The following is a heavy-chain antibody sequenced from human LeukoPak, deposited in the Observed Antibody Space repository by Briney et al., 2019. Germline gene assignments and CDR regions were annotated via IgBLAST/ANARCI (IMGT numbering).Heavy chain of an antibody. D-gene: IGHD3-3*01. CDR3: EGAPAYYDFWSGYYATLYY. V-gene: IGHV4-59*08. J-gene: IGHJ4*02. CDR2: IYYSGST. CDR1: GGSISSYY. Sequence: SETLSLTCTVFGGSISSYYRSWIRRPPGKGLEWIGYIYYSGSTNYNPSLTSRVTISVDTSKNQFSLKLSFVTAADTAVYYCEGAPAYYDFWSGYYATLYYWGQGTLVTVSS.